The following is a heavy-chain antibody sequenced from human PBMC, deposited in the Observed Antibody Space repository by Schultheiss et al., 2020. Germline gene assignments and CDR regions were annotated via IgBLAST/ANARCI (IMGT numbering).Heavy chain of an antibody. Sequence: SETLSLTCTVSGGSISSGSYYWSWIRQPPGKGLEWIGYIYYSGSTNYNPSLKSRVTISVDTSKNQFSLKLSSVTAADTAVYYCARVIGDGYNPNWFDPWGQGTLVTVSS. V-gene: IGHV4-61*01. D-gene: IGHD5-24*01. CDR3: ARVIGDGYNPNWFDP. CDR2: IYYSGST. J-gene: IGHJ5*02. CDR1: GGSISSGSYY.